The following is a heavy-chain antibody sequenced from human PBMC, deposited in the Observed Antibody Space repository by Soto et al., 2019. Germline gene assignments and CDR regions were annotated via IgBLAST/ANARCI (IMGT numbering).Heavy chain of an antibody. CDR1: GYTFTSYA. J-gene: IGHJ4*02. D-gene: IGHD3-3*01. CDR2: INAGNGTT. CDR3: ARATYYDYWSAIGGLFDY. Sequence: QVQHVQSAAEVKKPGASVKVSCKTSGYTFTSYAMHWVRQAPGQRLEWMGWINAGNGTTKYSQKFQGRVTITRDTSANTAYMELSSLRSEDTAVYYCARATYYDYWSAIGGLFDYWGQGTLVTVSS. V-gene: IGHV1-3*01.